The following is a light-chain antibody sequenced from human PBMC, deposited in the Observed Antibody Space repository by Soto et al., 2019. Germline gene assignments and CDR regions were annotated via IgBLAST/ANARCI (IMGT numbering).Light chain of an antibody. CDR3: QQYSDWPPTYT. CDR2: GAS. Sequence: EIVLTQSPATLSLSPGERATLSCRASQRVSTNLAWYQQKPGQAPRLLIYGASTRATGIPGRFSGSGAETEFTLTISNLQSEDFAVYYCQQYSDWPPTYTFGQGTKLEIK. J-gene: IGKJ2*01. CDR1: QRVSTN. V-gene: IGKV3-15*01.